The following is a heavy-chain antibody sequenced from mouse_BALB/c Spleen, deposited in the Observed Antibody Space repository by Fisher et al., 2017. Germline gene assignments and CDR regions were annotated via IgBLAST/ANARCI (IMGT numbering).Heavy chain of an antibody. V-gene: IGHV5-17*03. Sequence: RFTISRDNAKNTLYLQMSSLKSEDTAMYYCARRGLAHYWYFDVWGAGTTVTVSS. CDR3: ARRGLAHYWYFDV. D-gene: IGHD3-1*01. J-gene: IGHJ1*01.